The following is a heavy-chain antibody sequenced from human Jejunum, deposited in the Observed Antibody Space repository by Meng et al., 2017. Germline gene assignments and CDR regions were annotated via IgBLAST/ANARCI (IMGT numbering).Heavy chain of an antibody. J-gene: IGHJ4*02. D-gene: IGHD6-19*01. Sequence: GESLKISCSASGFSFSTYWMHWVRQAPDKGLEWVANIYQDGSERYFVDSVKGRFTISRDKAKNTLYLQVNSLRAEDTAVYYCATDSSVWYASLYYFDYWGQGTLVTVSS. CDR1: GFSFSTYW. V-gene: IGHV3-7*01. CDR3: ATDSSVWYASLYYFDY. CDR2: IYQDGSER.